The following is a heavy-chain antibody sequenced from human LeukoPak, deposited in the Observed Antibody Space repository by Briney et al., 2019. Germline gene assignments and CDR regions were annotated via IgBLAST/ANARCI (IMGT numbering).Heavy chain of an antibody. V-gene: IGHV3-7*03. CDR3: AREPAASDY. Sequence: GGSLRLSCEASGFTFSSYWMSWVRQAPGKGLEWVANIKQDGSEKYYVDSVKGRFTISRDNAKNSLYLQMNSLRAEDTAVYYCAREPAASDYWGQGTLVTVSS. D-gene: IGHD2-2*01. CDR1: GFTFSSYW. CDR2: IKQDGSEK. J-gene: IGHJ4*02.